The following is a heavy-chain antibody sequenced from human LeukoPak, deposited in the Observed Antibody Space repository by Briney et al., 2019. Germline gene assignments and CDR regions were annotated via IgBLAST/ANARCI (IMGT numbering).Heavy chain of an antibody. Sequence: SETLSLTCTVSGGSISSYYWSWIRQPPGKGLEWIGYIYYSGSTNYTPSLKSRVTISVDTSKNQFSLKLSSVTAADTAVYYCARLQAGDYVYYYYYMDVWGKGTTATVSS. CDR2: IYYSGST. J-gene: IGHJ6*03. CDR3: ARLQAGDYVYYYYYMDV. V-gene: IGHV4-59*08. CDR1: GGSISSYY. D-gene: IGHD4-17*01.